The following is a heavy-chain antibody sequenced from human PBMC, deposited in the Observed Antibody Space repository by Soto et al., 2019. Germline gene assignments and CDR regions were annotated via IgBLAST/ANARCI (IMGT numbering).Heavy chain of an antibody. D-gene: IGHD6-13*01. CDR3: ARDPAAGGYYVMDV. CDR2: IGGSGGGT. J-gene: IGHJ6*02. CDR1: GFPFSDYD. Sequence: PGGSLRLSCAVSGFPFSDYDMSWVRQAPGKGLAWVSVIGGSGGGTYYADSVKGRFTVSRDNAKNSLYLQMNSLRAEDTAVYYCARDPAAGGYYVMDVWGQGTTVTVSS. V-gene: IGHV3-23*01.